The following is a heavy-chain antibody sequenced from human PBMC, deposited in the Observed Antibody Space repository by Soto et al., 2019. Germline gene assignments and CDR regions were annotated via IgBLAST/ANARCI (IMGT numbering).Heavy chain of an antibody. V-gene: IGHV3-72*01. D-gene: IGHD2-15*01. CDR1: GFTLSDHQ. CDR3: TVPIRYCSGGSCLHGMHV. Sequence: PGGSLRLSCAASGFTLSDHQMDWVRQAPGKGLEWVGRSRNKANSYTTEYAASVKGRFTISRDDSKNSLYLQMNSLKIEDTAVYYCTVPIRYCSGGSCLHGMHVWGQGTTVTVSS. CDR2: SRNKANSYTT. J-gene: IGHJ6*02.